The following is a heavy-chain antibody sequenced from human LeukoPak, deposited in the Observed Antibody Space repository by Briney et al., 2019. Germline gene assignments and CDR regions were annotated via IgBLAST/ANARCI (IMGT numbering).Heavy chain of an antibody. Sequence: SETLSLTCTVSGGSISSYYWSWIRQPPGKGLEWIGYIYYSGSTNYNPSLKSRVTISVDTSKNQFSLKLSSVTAADTAVYYCARAPHYGSGSYLDYWGQGTPVTVSS. V-gene: IGHV4-59*01. CDR3: ARAPHYGSGSYLDY. CDR2: IYYSGST. D-gene: IGHD3-10*01. CDR1: GGSISSYY. J-gene: IGHJ4*02.